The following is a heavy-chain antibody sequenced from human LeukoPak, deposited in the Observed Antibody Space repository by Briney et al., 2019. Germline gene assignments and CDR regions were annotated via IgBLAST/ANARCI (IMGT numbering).Heavy chain of an antibody. CDR1: GYTFTGYY. J-gene: IGHJ4*02. Sequence: GASVKVSCKASGYTFTGYYMHWVRQAPGQGLEWMGWINPNSGGTNYAQKFQGRVTMTRDTSISTAYMELRRLRSDDTAVYYCARDINDILTGYNYWGQGTLVTVSS. V-gene: IGHV1-2*02. D-gene: IGHD3-9*01. CDR2: INPNSGGT. CDR3: ARDINDILTGYNY.